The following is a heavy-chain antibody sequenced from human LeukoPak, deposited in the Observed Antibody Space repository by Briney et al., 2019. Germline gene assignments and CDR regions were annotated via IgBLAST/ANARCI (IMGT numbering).Heavy chain of an antibody. CDR3: AKAISSSSTSPQSDY. CDR1: GFTFDDYA. D-gene: IGHD2-2*01. J-gene: IGHJ4*02. V-gene: IGHV3-9*01. CDR2: ISWNSGSI. Sequence: GGSLRLSCAASGFTFDDYAMHWVRQAPGKGLEWVSGISWNSGSIGYADSVKGRFTISRDNAKNSLYLQMNSLRAEDTALYYCAKAISSSSTSPQSDYWGQGTLVTVSS.